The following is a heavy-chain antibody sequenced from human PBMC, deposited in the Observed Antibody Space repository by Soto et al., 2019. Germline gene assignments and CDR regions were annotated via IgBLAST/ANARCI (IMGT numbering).Heavy chain of an antibody. CDR2: IYYSGST. CDR1: GGSISSSTY. D-gene: IGHD3-22*01. J-gene: IGHJ6*02. V-gene: IGHV4-39*07. CDR3: AREGHYYDSSGYPMDYYGMDV. Sequence: PSETLSLTCTVSGGSISSSTYWGWIRQPPGKGLEWIGSIYYSGSTNYNPSLKSRVTISLLTSKKQFSLRLASVTAADTAVYYYAREGHYYDSSGYPMDYYGMDVWGQGTTVTVSS.